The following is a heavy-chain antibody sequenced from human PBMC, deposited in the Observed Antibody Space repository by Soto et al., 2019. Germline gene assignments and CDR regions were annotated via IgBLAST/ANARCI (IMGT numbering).Heavy chain of an antibody. D-gene: IGHD3-3*01. CDR3: ARGLRGSGSWFDP. Sequence: QVQLQQWGAGLLKPSETLSLTCAVYGGSFSGYYWSWIRQPPGKGLEWIGEINHSRSTNYNPSLKSRVTISVDTSKNQFSLKLSSVTAADTAVYYCARGLRGSGSWFDPWGQGTLVTVSS. J-gene: IGHJ5*02. V-gene: IGHV4-34*01. CDR1: GGSFSGYY. CDR2: INHSRST.